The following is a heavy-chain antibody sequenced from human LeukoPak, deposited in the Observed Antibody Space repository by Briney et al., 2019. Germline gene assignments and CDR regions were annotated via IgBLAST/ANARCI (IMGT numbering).Heavy chain of an antibody. J-gene: IGHJ4*02. CDR3: GSVNGGIIFDY. Sequence: SETLSLTCTVSGGSINNSRYYWGWIRQPPGKGLEWIGSIYYSGSTYYNPSLKSRVTILVDTSKNQFSLKLSSVTAADTAVYYCGSVNGGIIFDYWGQGTLGTVSS. CDR1: GGSINNSRYY. V-gene: IGHV4-39*07. D-gene: IGHD1-14*01. CDR2: IYYSGST.